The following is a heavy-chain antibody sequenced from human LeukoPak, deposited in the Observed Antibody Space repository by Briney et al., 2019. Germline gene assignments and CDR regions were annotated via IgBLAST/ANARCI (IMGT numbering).Heavy chain of an antibody. Sequence: GGSLRLSCAASGFTFSSYWMSWVRQAPGKGLEWVSAISGSGGSTYYADSVKGRFTISRDNSKNTLYLQMNSLRAEDTAVYYCANSGRDYYDSSGYEYYFDYWGQGTLVTVSS. CDR1: GFTFSSYW. J-gene: IGHJ4*02. D-gene: IGHD3-22*01. CDR2: ISGSGGST. V-gene: IGHV3-23*01. CDR3: ANSGRDYYDSSGYEYYFDY.